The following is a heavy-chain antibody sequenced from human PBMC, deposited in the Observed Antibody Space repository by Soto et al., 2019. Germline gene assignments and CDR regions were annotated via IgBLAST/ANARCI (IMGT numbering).Heavy chain of an antibody. CDR2: IYYLGNT. J-gene: IGHJ4*02. CDR3: AGLFPYVSSGYHLNY. V-gene: IGHV4-39*01. Sequence: SETLSLTCTVSGGSISSSSSYWGWIRQPPGKGLEWVGSIYYLGNTYYNPSLGGRVSISVDKSKNQFSLKLNSVTAADTAVFXCAGLFPYVSSGYHLNYXGQGTLVXVSS. D-gene: IGHD3-22*01. CDR1: GGSISSSSSY.